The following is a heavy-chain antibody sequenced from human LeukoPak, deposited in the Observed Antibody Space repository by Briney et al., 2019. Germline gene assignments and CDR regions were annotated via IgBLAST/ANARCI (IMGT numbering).Heavy chain of an antibody. CDR3: ARDPSYCSSTSCYGQYNWFDP. V-gene: IGHV3-30*03. Sequence: QPGRSLRLSCAASGFTFSSYGMHWVRQAPGKGLEWVALISYDGSNKYYANSVKGRFTISRDNSKNTLNLQMNSLRTDDTAVYYCARDPSYCSSTSCYGQYNWFDPWGQGTLVTVSS. D-gene: IGHD2-2*01. CDR2: ISYDGSNK. CDR1: GFTFSSYG. J-gene: IGHJ5*02.